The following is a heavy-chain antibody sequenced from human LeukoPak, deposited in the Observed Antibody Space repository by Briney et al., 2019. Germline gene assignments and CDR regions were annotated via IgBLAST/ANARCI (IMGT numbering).Heavy chain of an antibody. CDR2: INPNSGGT. D-gene: IGHD3-3*01. Sequence: ASVKVSCKASGYTFTGYYMHWVRQAPGQGLEWMGWINPNSGGTNYAQKFQGRVTMTRDTSISTAYMELSRLRSDDTAVYYCARALSYDFWSGYYGPWFDPWGQGTLVTVSS. J-gene: IGHJ5*02. CDR1: GYTFTGYY. V-gene: IGHV1-2*02. CDR3: ARALSYDFWSGYYGPWFDP.